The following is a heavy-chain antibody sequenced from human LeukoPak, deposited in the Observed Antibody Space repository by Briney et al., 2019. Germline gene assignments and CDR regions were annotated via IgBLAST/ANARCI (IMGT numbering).Heavy chain of an antibody. V-gene: IGHV1-2*06. CDR3: ARESGSAYYDRTTVVRY. J-gene: IGHJ4*02. Sequence: ASVKVSCKASGYTFTGYYMHWVRQAPGQGLEWMGRINPDSGGTNYAQKFQGRVTMTRDTSISTAYMELSRLGSDDTAVYYCARESGSAYYDRTTVVRYWGQGTLVTVSS. D-gene: IGHD3-22*01. CDR2: INPDSGGT. CDR1: GYTFTGYY.